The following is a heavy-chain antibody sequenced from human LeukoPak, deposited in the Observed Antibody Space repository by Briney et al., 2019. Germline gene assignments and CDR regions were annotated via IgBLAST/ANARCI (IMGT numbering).Heavy chain of an antibody. CDR1: GFTFSTYS. CDR2: IKQDGSEK. Sequence: PGGSLRLSCAASGFTFSTYSMNWVRQAPGKGLEWVANIKQDGSEKYYVDSVKGRFTISRDNAKNSLYLQMNSLRAEDTAVYYCARDCGGGSCYWVRYFDYWGQGTLVTVSS. D-gene: IGHD2-15*01. V-gene: IGHV3-7*01. CDR3: ARDCGGGSCYWVRYFDY. J-gene: IGHJ4*02.